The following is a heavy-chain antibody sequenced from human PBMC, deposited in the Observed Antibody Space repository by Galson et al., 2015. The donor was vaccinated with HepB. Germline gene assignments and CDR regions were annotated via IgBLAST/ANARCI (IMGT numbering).Heavy chain of an antibody. CDR3: AGPLRFLVPHDY. Sequence: SLRLSCAASGLTFSDDSMNWVRQAAGKGLEWVAYISSSSNTIYYADSVKGRFTISRDNAKKSLYLQMNTLRAEDTAVYYCAGPLRFLVPHDYWGQGTLVTVSS. D-gene: IGHD3-3*01. V-gene: IGHV3-48*04. CDR1: GLTFSDDS. CDR2: ISSSSNTI. J-gene: IGHJ4*02.